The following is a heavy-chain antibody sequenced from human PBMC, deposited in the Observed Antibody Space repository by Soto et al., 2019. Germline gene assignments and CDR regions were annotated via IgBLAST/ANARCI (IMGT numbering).Heavy chain of an antibody. CDR2: ISGYNGDT. D-gene: IGHD3-3*01. CDR3: ARASLTIFGAPYGMDV. CDR1: GYPFTRYS. Sequence: ASVKVSCKASGYPFTRYSIRWVRQAPGQGLEWMGWISGYNGDTEYSRNFQGRLTMTIDTSTTTASMELRSLRSDDTAVYYCARASLTIFGAPYGMDVWGQGTSVTVSS. V-gene: IGHV1-18*04. J-gene: IGHJ6*02.